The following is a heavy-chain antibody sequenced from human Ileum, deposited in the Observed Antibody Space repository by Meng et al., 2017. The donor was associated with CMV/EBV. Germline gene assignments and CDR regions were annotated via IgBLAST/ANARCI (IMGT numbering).Heavy chain of an antibody. CDR3: ARWVYSSSWYARFDY. V-gene: IGHV4-34*01. Sequence: SETLSLTCAVYGGSFSGYYWSWIRQPPGKGLEWIGEINHSGSTNYNPSLKSRVTISVDTSKNQFSLKLSSVTAADTAVYYCARWVYSSSWYARFDYWGQGALVTVSS. J-gene: IGHJ4*02. CDR1: GGSFSGYY. D-gene: IGHD6-13*01. CDR2: INHSGST.